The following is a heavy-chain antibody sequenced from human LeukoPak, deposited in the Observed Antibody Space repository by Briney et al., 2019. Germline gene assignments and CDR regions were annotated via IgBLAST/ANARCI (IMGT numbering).Heavy chain of an antibody. CDR3: ARVRKSFRSGYYYDY. V-gene: IGHV3-21*01. J-gene: IGHJ4*02. CDR2: ISSSSYI. D-gene: IGHD3-3*01. CDR1: GFTFSSYS. Sequence: GGSLRLSCAASGFTFSSYSMNWVRQAPGKGLEWVSSISSSSYIYYADSVKGRFTISRDNAKNSLYLQMNSLRAEDTAVYYCARVRKSFRSGYYYDYWGQGTLVTVSS.